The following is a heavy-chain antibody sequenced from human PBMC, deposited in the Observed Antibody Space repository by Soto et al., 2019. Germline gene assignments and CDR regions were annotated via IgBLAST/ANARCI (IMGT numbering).Heavy chain of an antibody. CDR3: ARDVNGGYFDL. CDR2: MNGDGSEK. V-gene: IGHV3-7*05. Sequence: EVHLVESGGALVHPGGSLRLSCAASGFVITNNWMAWVRQAPGKGLEWVANMNGDGSEKYYVDSVKGRFTISRHNAKNSLYLQMNSVRAEDTAVFYCARDVNGGYFDLWGRGTLVTVSS. CDR1: GFVITNNW. J-gene: IGHJ2*01.